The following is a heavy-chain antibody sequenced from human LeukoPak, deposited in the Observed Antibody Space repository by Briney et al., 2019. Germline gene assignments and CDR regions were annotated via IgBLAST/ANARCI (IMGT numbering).Heavy chain of an antibody. CDR3: ARDGIFDGFDM. Sequence: PGGSVRLSCTASGFTFSNYWMSWVRQGPGKGLEWVANIKEDGSEKYYVDSVKGRFTISRDNAKNSLYLQMNSLRAEDMAVYYCARDGIFDGFDMWGQGTMVTVSS. J-gene: IGHJ3*02. CDR2: IKEDGSEK. CDR1: GFTFSNYW. D-gene: IGHD1-26*01. V-gene: IGHV3-7*01.